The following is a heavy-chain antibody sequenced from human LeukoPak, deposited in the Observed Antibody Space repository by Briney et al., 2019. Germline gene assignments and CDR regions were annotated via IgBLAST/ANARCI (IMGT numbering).Heavy chain of an antibody. Sequence: GGSLRLSCAASGFTFRSYAMNWVRQAPGKGLEWVAVTSYDGSDKYYADSVKGRFTISRDNSKNTLYLQMSSLRTEDTAVYHCARATYSGGYYFDQWGQGILVTVSS. J-gene: IGHJ4*02. D-gene: IGHD1-26*01. CDR3: ARATYSGGYYFDQ. CDR1: GFTFRSYA. CDR2: TSYDGSDK. V-gene: IGHV3-30-3*01.